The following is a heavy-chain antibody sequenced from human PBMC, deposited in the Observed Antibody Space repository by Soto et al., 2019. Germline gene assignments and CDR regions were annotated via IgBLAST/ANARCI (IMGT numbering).Heavy chain of an antibody. J-gene: IGHJ5*02. V-gene: IGHV1-18*01. CDR2: ISAYNGNT. D-gene: IGHD3-10*01. CDR1: GYTFTSYG. CDR3: ARVVYFCYGSGSPRWFAP. Sequence: GASVKVSCKASGYTFTSYGISWVRQAPGQGLEWMGWISAYNGNTNYAQKLQGRVTMTTDTSTSTAYMELRSLSSGDTAVYYCARVVYFCYGSGSPRWFAPWGQGTLVTVSS.